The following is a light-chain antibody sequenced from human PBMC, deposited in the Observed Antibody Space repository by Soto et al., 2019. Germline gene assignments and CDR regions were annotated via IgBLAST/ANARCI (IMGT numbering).Light chain of an antibody. CDR3: SSYTSSSARV. J-gene: IGLJ2*01. Sequence: QSALTQPASVSGSPGQSITISCTGTSSDVGGYNYVSWYQQHPGKAPKLMIYDVSNRPSGVSTRFSGSKSGNTASLTISGRQAEEEADYYCSSYTSSSARVFGGGTKLTVL. CDR1: SSDVGGYNY. V-gene: IGLV2-14*01. CDR2: DVS.